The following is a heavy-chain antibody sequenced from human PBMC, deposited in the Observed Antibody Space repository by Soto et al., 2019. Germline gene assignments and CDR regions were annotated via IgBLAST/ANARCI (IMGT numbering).Heavy chain of an antibody. J-gene: IGHJ5*01. Sequence: PGGSLRLSCAASGFTVSSNYMSCVRQAPGKGLEWVSVIYSGGSTYYADSVKGRFTISRDNSKNTLYLQMNSLRAEDTAVYYCARITKWLAPFDPWGQGTLVTVSS. V-gene: IGHV3-53*01. CDR3: ARITKWLAPFDP. CDR2: IYSGGST. CDR1: GFTVSSNY. D-gene: IGHD6-19*01.